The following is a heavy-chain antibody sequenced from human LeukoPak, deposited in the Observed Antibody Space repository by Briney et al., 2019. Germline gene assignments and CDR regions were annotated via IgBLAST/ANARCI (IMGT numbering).Heavy chain of an antibody. CDR3: ARAAYSSSWYSMFYFDY. V-gene: IGHV3-23*01. J-gene: IGHJ4*02. Sequence: GGSLRLSCVASGFILRDYTMNWVRQTPGKGLEWVSAINKGGSYMAYADSVKGRFTISRDNSKNTLYLQMNSLRAEDTAIYYCARAAYSSSWYSMFYFDYWGQGTLVTVSS. CDR2: INKGGSYM. D-gene: IGHD6-13*01. CDR1: GFILRDYT.